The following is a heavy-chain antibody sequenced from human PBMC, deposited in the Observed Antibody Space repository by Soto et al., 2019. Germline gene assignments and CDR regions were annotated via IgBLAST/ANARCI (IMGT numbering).Heavy chain of an antibody. Sequence: ASVKVSCKASGYTFTSYYMHWVRQAPGQGLEWMGIINPSGGSTSYAQKFQGRVTMTRDTSTSTVYMELSSLRSEDTAVYYCARAKLYGSGSYYKLGPAFDIWGQGTMVTVSS. J-gene: IGHJ3*02. CDR3: ARAKLYGSGSYYKLGPAFDI. CDR2: INPSGGST. V-gene: IGHV1-46*03. D-gene: IGHD3-10*01. CDR1: GYTFTSYY.